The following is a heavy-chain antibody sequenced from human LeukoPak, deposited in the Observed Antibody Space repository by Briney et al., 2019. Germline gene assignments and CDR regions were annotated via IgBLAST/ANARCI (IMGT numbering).Heavy chain of an antibody. CDR1: GFTFSSYG. CDR3: ARDLHVVVTEGGMDV. D-gene: IGHD2-21*02. J-gene: IGHJ6*02. V-gene: IGHV3-33*01. CDR2: IWYDGSNK. Sequence: GGSLRLSCAASGFTFSSYGMHWVRQAPGKGLEWVAVIWYDGSNKYYADSVKGRFTISRDNSKNTLYLQMNSLRAEDTAVYYCARDLHVVVTEGGMDVWGQGTTVTVSS.